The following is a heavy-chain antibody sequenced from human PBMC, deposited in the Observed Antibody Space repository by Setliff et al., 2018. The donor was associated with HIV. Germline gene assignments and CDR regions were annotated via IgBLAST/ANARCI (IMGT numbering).Heavy chain of an antibody. D-gene: IGHD7-27*01. V-gene: IGHV3-48*01. CDR3: ATDLHWAFDY. CDR1: GFTFSSYS. J-gene: IGHJ4*02. Sequence: LRLSCAASGFTFSSYSMNWVRQAPGKGLEWVSYISSNSNNIDYTDSVKGRFTISRDNAKNSLYLQMNSLRAEDAAVYYCATDLHWAFDYWGQGSLVTVSS. CDR2: ISSNSNNI.